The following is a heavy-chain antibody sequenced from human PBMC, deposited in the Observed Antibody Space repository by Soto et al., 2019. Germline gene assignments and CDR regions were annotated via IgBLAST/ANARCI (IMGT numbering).Heavy chain of an antibody. D-gene: IGHD2-15*01. Sequence: SETLSLTCTVSGGSISSSSYYWGWIRQPPGKGLEWIGSIYYSGSTYYNPSLKSRVTISVDTSKNQFSLKLSSVTAADTAVYYCARQARIAYNWFDPWGQGTLVTVSS. CDR3: ARQARIAYNWFDP. CDR1: GGSISSSSYY. V-gene: IGHV4-39*01. J-gene: IGHJ5*02. CDR2: IYYSGST.